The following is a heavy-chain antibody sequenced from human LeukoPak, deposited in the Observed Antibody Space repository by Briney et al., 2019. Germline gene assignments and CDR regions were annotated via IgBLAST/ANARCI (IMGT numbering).Heavy chain of an antibody. D-gene: IGHD3-10*01. CDR3: ARDQPYGSGSYSFDY. Sequence: GGSLRLSCAASGFTVSGNYMTWVRQSPGKGLEWVSVIYGGGSTFYSDTVKGRFIISRDISKNTLYLQMNSLRAEDTAVYYCARDQPYGSGSYSFDYWGQGTLVTVSS. CDR1: GFTVSGNY. V-gene: IGHV3-66*01. J-gene: IGHJ4*02. CDR2: IYGGGST.